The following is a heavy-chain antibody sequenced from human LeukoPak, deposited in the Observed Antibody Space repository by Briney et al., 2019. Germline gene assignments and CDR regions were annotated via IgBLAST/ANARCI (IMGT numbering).Heavy chain of an antibody. CDR1: GFTFSSYG. V-gene: IGHV3-30*02. Sequence: GGSLRLSCAASGFTFSSYGMHWVRQAPGKGLEWVAFIRYDGSNKYYADSVKGRFTISRDNSKATLYLQMDSLRAEDTAVYYCAKNIAGGAMGPATGWGQGTLVTVSS. CDR3: AKNIAGGAMGPATG. CDR2: IRYDGSNK. J-gene: IGHJ4*02. D-gene: IGHD1-1*01.